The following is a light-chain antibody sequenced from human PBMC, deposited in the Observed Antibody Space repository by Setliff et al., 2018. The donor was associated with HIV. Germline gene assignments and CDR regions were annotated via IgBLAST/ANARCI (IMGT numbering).Light chain of an antibody. CDR1: SSDVGGYNY. V-gene: IGLV2-14*01. CDR3: SSYTSSSTSVV. Sequence: QSALTQPASVSGSPGQSITISCTGTSSDVGGYNYVSWYQQHPGKAPKLMIYDVSERPPGVSNRFSGSKSGNTASLTISGLQAEDEADYYCSSYTSSSTSVVFGGGTKVTVL. CDR2: DVS. J-gene: IGLJ2*01.